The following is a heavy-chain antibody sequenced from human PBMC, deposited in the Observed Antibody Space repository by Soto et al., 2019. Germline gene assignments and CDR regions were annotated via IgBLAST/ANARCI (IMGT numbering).Heavy chain of an antibody. Sequence: QVQLQKSGPGLVKPSETLSLTCTVSGGSISSYYWSWIRQPPGKGLEWIGYIYYSGSTNYNPSLKSRVTISVDTSKNQFSLKLSSVTAADTDVYYCARGRSSSWYFFDYWGQGTLVTVSS. CDR3: ARGRSSSWYFFDY. CDR2: IYYSGST. CDR1: GGSISSYY. V-gene: IGHV4-59*01. D-gene: IGHD6-13*01. J-gene: IGHJ4*02.